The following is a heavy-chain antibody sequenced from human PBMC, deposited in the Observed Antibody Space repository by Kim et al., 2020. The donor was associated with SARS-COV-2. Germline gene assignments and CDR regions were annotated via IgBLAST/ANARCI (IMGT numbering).Heavy chain of an antibody. D-gene: IGHD4-17*01. J-gene: IGHJ4*02. CDR2: IYYSGST. Sequence: SETLSLTCTVSGGSISSGGYYWSWIRQHPGKGLEWIGYIYYSGSTYYNPSLKSRVTISVDTSKNQFSLKLSSVTAADTAVYYCARKGDYTGHLSPFDYWGQGTLVTVSS. CDR3: ARKGDYTGHLSPFDY. CDR1: GGSISSGGYY. V-gene: IGHV4-31*03.